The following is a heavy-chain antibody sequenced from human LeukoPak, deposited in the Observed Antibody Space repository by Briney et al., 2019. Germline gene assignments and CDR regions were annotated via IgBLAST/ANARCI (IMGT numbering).Heavy chain of an antibody. J-gene: IGHJ4*02. Sequence: GGSLRLSCAASGFTFSGYTMNWVRQAPGKGLEWVSAISGGGGTTYYADSVKGRFTISRDNSKNTLYLQLNSLRAEDTAVYYCAKDLWYSSSSYFDYWGQGTLVTVSS. V-gene: IGHV3-23*01. CDR2: ISGGGGTT. CDR1: GFTFSGYT. D-gene: IGHD6-6*01. CDR3: AKDLWYSSSSYFDY.